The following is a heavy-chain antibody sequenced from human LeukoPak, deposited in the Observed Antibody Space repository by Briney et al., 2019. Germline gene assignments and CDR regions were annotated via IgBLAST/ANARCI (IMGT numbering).Heavy chain of an antibody. Sequence: HPGGSLRLSCAASGFTFSSYGMHWVRQAPGKGLEWVAFIRYDGSNKYYADSVKGRFTISRDNSKNTLYLQMNSLRAEDTAVYYCAKPGRYQLGGYDAFDIWGQGTMVTVSS. CDR1: GFTFSSYG. V-gene: IGHV3-30*02. CDR3: AKPGRYQLGGYDAFDI. CDR2: IRYDGSNK. D-gene: IGHD2-2*01. J-gene: IGHJ3*02.